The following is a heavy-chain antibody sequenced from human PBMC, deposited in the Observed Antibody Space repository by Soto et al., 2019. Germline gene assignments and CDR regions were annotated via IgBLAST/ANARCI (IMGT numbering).Heavy chain of an antibody. CDR3: ASSLRGVGAMYAFDI. D-gene: IGHD1-26*01. CDR2: IWYDGSNK. Sequence: QVQLVESGGGVVQPGRSLRLSCAASGFTFSSYGMHWVRQAPGKGLEWVAVIWYDGSNKYYADSVKGRFTISRDNSKNTLYLQMNSLRVEDTAVYYCASSLRGVGAMYAFDIWGQGTMVTVSS. CDR1: GFTFSSYG. J-gene: IGHJ3*02. V-gene: IGHV3-33*01.